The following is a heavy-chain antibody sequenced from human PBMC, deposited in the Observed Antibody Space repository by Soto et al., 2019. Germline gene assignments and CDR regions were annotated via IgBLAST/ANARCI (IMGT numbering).Heavy chain of an antibody. CDR1: GFSFSVYT. Sequence: PGGSLRLSCAASGFSFSVYTMNWVRQAPGKGLERVSSISSSSYIYYADSLKGRFTISRDNAKNSVYLQMNSLRAEDTAVYYCARGIAARTPPDNWGQGTLVTVSS. V-gene: IGHV3-21*01. CDR3: ARGIAARTPPDN. D-gene: IGHD6-6*01. CDR2: ISSSSYI. J-gene: IGHJ4*02.